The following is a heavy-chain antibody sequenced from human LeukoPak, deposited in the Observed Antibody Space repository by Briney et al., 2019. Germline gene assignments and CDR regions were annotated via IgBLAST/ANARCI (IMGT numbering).Heavy chain of an antibody. CDR2: ISGSGGST. Sequence: PGGSLRLSCAASGFTFSSYAMSWVRQAPGKGLEWVSAISGSGGSTYYADSVKGRFTISRENSNNTLYLQMNSLRAEDTAVYYCAKGTMDGGQYYYDSSGGQGTLVTVSS. CDR1: GFTFSSYA. D-gene: IGHD3-22*01. V-gene: IGHV3-23*01. J-gene: IGHJ4*02. CDR3: AKGTMDGGQYYYDSS.